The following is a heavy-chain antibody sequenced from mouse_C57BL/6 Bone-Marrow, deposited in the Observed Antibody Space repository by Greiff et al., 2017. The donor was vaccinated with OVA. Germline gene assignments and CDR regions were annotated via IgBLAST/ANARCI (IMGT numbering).Heavy chain of an antibody. D-gene: IGHD4-1*01. Sequence: EVTLVESGGGLVKPGGSLKLSCAASGFTFSDSGMHWVRPAPEKGLEWVAYISSGSSTIYYAATVKGRFTISRDNAKNTLFLQRTSLRSEDTAMYYCARRLGRNWGPGTLVTVSA. CDR3: ARRLGRN. J-gene: IGHJ3*01. CDR2: ISSGSSTI. CDR1: GFTFSDSG. V-gene: IGHV5-17*01.